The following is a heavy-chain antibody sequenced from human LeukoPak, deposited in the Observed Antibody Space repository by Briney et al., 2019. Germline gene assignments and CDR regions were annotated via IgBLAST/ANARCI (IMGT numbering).Heavy chain of an antibody. CDR3: ARENKAVAAHYFDY. CDR2: ISSSSSTI. V-gene: IGHV3-48*02. CDR1: GFTFSSYS. Sequence: GGSLRHSCAASGFTFSSYSMNWVRQAPGKGLEWVSYISSSSSTIYYADSVKGRFTISRDNAKNSLYLQMNSLRDEDTAVYYCARENKAVAAHYFDYWGQGTLVTVSS. D-gene: IGHD6-19*01. J-gene: IGHJ4*02.